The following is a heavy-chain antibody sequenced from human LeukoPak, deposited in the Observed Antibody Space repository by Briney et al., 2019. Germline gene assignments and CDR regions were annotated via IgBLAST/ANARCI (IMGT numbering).Heavy chain of an antibody. Sequence: GGSLRLSCAASEFTFISYGMHWVRQAPGKGLEWVAFIRYDGSNKYYADSVKGRFTISRDNSKNTLYLQMNSLRAEDTAVYYCAKYGDLEPYYYYYYYMDVWGKGTTVTVSS. V-gene: IGHV3-30*02. J-gene: IGHJ6*03. CDR3: AKYGDLEPYYYYYYYMDV. D-gene: IGHD1-14*01. CDR1: EFTFISYG. CDR2: IRYDGSNK.